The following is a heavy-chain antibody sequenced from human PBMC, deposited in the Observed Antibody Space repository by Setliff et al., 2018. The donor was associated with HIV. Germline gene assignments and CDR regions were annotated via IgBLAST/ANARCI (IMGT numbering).Heavy chain of an antibody. CDR1: GFSFGSHS. D-gene: IGHD3-10*01. V-gene: IGHV3-48*01. Sequence: LRLSCAASGFSFGSHSMAWVRQAPGKGLEWVAYISSTSATIFYADSVKGRFTISRDNSKNTLYLQMNSLRAEDTAVYYCARSVIGYYYYGMDVWGQGTLVTVSS. J-gene: IGHJ6*02. CDR2: ISSTSATI. CDR3: ARSVIGYYYYGMDV.